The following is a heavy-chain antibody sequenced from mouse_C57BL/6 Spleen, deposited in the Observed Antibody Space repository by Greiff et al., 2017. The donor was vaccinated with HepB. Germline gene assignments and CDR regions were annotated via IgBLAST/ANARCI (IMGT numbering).Heavy chain of an antibody. J-gene: IGHJ3*01. CDR3: TRDREVVAPFAY. D-gene: IGHD1-1*01. CDR2: ISSGGDYI. V-gene: IGHV5-9-1*02. Sequence: EVKLLESGEGLVKPGGSLKLSCAASGFTFSSYAMSWVRQTPEKRLEWVAYISSGGDYIYYADTVKGQFTISRDNARNTLYLQMSSLKSEDTAMYYCTRDREVVAPFAYWGQGTLVTVSA. CDR1: GFTFSSYA.